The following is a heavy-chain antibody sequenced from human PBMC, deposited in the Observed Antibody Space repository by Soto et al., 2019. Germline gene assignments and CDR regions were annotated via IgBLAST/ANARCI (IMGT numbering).Heavy chain of an antibody. CDR1: GGSISSYY. D-gene: IGHD2-2*01. CDR2: IYTSGST. V-gene: IGHV4-4*07. CDR3: ARETEYQLLPTYYFDY. Sequence: PSETLSLTCTVSGGSISSYYWSWIRQPAGKGLEWIGRIYTSGSTNYNPSLKSRVTMSVDTSKNQFSLKLSSVTAADTAVYYCARETEYQLLPTYYFDYWGQGTLVTVSS. J-gene: IGHJ4*02.